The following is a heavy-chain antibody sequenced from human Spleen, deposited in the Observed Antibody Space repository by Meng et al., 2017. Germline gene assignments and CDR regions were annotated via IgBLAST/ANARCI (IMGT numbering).Heavy chain of an antibody. D-gene: IGHD3-10*01. CDR3: ARGEEITMVRGVLLPGNYCAMDI. CDR1: GFTFNDYG. CDR2: ISYDETFK. Sequence: GGSLRLSCTASGFTFNDYGLHWVRQAPGKGLEWVALISYDETFKFYADSVKGRFTISRDNSKNTLSLQMNGLRTDDTAIYFCARGEEITMVRGVLLPGNYCAMDIWGQGTTVTVSS. J-gene: IGHJ6*02. V-gene: IGHV3-30*04.